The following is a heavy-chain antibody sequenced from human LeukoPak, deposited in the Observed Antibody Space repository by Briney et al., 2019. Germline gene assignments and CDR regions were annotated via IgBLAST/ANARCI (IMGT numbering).Heavy chain of an antibody. D-gene: IGHD3-10*01. V-gene: IGHV3-9*01. CDR1: GFTFDDYA. CDR2: ISWNSGSI. CDR3: ARQRFGQYFDY. Sequence: PGGSLRLSCAASGFTFDDYAMHWVRQAPGKGLEWVSGISWNSGSIGYADSVTGRFTISRDNAKKSLYLQMNSLKAEDTAVYYCARQRFGQYFDYWGQGTLVTVSS. J-gene: IGHJ4*02.